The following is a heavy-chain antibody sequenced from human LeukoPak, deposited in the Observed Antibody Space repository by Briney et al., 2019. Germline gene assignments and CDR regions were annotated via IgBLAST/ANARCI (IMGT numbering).Heavy chain of an antibody. Sequence: GGSLRLSCAASGFTFNTYAMTWVRQAPGKGLEWVSAISDSGGRTYYADSVKGRFTISRDNSKSTLYLQMNSLRAEDTAVYYCASKGGMDVWGKGTTVTVSS. V-gene: IGHV3-23*01. CDR1: GFTFNTYA. CDR2: ISDSGGRT. J-gene: IGHJ6*04. CDR3: ASKGGMDV.